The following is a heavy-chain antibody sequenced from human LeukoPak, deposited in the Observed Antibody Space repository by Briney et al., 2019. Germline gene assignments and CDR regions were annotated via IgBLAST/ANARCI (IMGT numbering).Heavy chain of an antibody. Sequence: GGSLRLSCAASGFIFSSYGMHWVRQAPGKGLEWVAFIRYDGSNKYYADSEKGRFTISRDNSKNTLYLQMNSLRTEDTAVYFCAKDRSRQQMWGTIKKWFDPWGQGTLVSVSS. CDR3: AKDRSRQQMWGTIKKWFDP. CDR2: IRYDGSNK. D-gene: IGHD5-24*01. V-gene: IGHV3-30*02. J-gene: IGHJ5*02. CDR1: GFIFSSYG.